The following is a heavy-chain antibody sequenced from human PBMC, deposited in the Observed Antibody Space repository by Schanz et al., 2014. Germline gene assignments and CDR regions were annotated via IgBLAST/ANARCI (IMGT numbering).Heavy chain of an antibody. CDR2: TSHDGSFT. J-gene: IGHJ4*02. V-gene: IGHV3-74*01. CDR3: TRDTDYHFDY. CDR1: GFTFRSYG. Sequence: LMESGGGVVRPGRSVRLSCVASGFTFRSYGMHWVRQAPGKGLVWVSRTSHDGSFTTFADSVKGRFTISRDNARNTLYLQMNSLRAEDTAVYYCTRDTDYHFDYWGQGTLVTVSS. D-gene: IGHD4-17*01.